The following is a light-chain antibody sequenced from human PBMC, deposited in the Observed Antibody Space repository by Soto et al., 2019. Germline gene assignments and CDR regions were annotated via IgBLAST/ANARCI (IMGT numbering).Light chain of an antibody. CDR2: DAS. Sequence: DIQMTQSPSTLSASVGDRVTITCRASQSISSWLAWYQQKPGKAPKLLIYDASSLESGVPSRFSGSGSRTEFTLTISSLQHEDFATYYCQQYNSYSPTFGQGTKVDIK. CDR3: QQYNSYSPT. J-gene: IGKJ1*01. V-gene: IGKV1-5*01. CDR1: QSISSW.